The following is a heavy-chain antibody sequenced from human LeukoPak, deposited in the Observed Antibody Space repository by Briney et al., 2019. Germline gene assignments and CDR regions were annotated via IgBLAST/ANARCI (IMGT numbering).Heavy chain of an antibody. D-gene: IGHD5-12*01. CDR3: ARALGDGYNYRHYYYGMDV. Sequence: SETLSLTCAVYGGSFSGYYWSWLRQPPGKGLEWIGEINHSGSTNYNPSLKSRVTISVDTSKNQFSLKLSSVTAADTAVYYCARALGDGYNYRHYYYGMDVWGQGTTVTVSS. CDR1: GGSFSGYY. V-gene: IGHV4-34*01. CDR2: INHSGST. J-gene: IGHJ6*02.